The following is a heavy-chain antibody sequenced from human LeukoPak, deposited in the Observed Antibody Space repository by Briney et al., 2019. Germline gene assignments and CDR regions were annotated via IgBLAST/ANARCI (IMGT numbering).Heavy chain of an antibody. Sequence: GGSLRLSCAASGFTFSSYGMHWVRQAPGKGLEWVAFIRYDGSNKYYADSVKGRFTISRDNSKNTLYLQMNSLRAEDTAVYYCARADEPYYYDSSGFDYWGQGTLVTVSS. J-gene: IGHJ4*02. CDR1: GFTFSSYG. D-gene: IGHD3-22*01. CDR3: ARADEPYYYDSSGFDY. V-gene: IGHV3-30*02. CDR2: IRYDGSNK.